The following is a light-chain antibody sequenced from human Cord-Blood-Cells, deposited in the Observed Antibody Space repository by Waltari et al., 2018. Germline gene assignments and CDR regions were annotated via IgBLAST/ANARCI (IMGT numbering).Light chain of an antibody. J-gene: IGKJ2*01. CDR3: QQRSNWRPRYT. V-gene: IGKV3-11*01. Sequence: EIVLTQSLATLSLSPGGRATLSCRASQSVSSYLAWYQQKPGQAPRLLIYDASNRATGIPARFSGSGSGTDFTLTISSLEPEDFAVYYCQQRSNWRPRYTFGQGTKLEIK. CDR1: QSVSSY. CDR2: DAS.